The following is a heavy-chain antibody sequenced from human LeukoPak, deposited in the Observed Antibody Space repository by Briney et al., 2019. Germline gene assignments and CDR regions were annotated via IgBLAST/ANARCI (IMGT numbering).Heavy chain of an antibody. CDR2: INPNSGVT. CDR3: GSGQWLVGVFY. CDR1: GHTFTGYY. Sequence: ASVKVSCKASGHTFTGYYMHWVRQAPGQGLEWLGGINPNSGVTNYPQKFQGRITMTRDTSITTVYMELSSLTSDDTAVYYCGSGQWLVGVFYWGQGTLVTVSS. D-gene: IGHD6-19*01. V-gene: IGHV1-2*02. J-gene: IGHJ4*02.